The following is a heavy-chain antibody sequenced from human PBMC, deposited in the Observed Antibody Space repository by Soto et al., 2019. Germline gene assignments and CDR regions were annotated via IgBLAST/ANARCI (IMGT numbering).Heavy chain of an antibody. V-gene: IGHV3-9*01. CDR3: AKDRALVLSFSFHY. CDR2: ISWNSGSI. CDR1: GFTFDDYA. J-gene: IGHJ4*02. Sequence: EVQLVESGGGLVQPGRSLRLSCAASGFTFDDYAMHWVRQAPGKGLEWVSGISWNSGSIGYADSVKGRFTISRDNAKNSLYLQMNSLRAEDTALYYCAKDRALVLSFSFHYWGQGTLVTVSS. D-gene: IGHD6-6*01.